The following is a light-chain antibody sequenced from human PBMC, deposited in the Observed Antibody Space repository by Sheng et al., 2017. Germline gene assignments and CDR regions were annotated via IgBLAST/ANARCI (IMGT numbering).Light chain of an antibody. CDR3: SSYSSSSALDVV. CDR2: DVI. CDR1: SSDIGGFNY. V-gene: IGLV2-14*03. Sequence: QSALTQPASMSGSPGQSITISCTGTSSDIGGFNYVSWYQQHPGKAPKLIIYDVINRPSGVSNRFSGSKSGNTAFLTISGLQAEDEADYYCSSYSSSSALDVVFGGGTKLTVL. J-gene: IGLJ2*01.